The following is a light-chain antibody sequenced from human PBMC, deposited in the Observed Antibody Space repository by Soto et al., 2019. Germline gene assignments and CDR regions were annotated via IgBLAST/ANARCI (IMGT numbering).Light chain of an antibody. CDR1: SSNIGSNY. V-gene: IGLV1-47*01. CDR3: AAWDDSLSGRV. CDR2: RNN. J-gene: IGLJ3*02. Sequence: QSVLTQPPSASGTPGQRVTISCSGSSSNIGSNYVYWYQQLPGTAPKLLIYRNNQQPSGVPDRFSGSKSGTSASLAISGLRSADEADYYCAAWDDSLSGRVFGGGTKLTV.